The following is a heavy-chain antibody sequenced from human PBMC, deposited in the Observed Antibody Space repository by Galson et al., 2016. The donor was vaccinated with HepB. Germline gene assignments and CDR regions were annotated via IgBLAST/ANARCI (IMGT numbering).Heavy chain of an antibody. J-gene: IGHJ4*02. CDR2: IYSGGNT. Sequence: FTVSNNYMSWVRQAPGKGLEWVSLIYSGGNTRYADSVKGRFTISRDNSKNTVYLQMNSLRAEDTAVYYCSTLNPASPYFDYWGQGTLVTVSS. CDR1: FTVSNNY. CDR3: STLNPASPYFDY. V-gene: IGHV3-53*01.